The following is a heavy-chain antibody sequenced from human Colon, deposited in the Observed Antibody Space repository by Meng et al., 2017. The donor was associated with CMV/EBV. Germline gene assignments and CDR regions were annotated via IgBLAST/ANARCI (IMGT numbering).Heavy chain of an antibody. D-gene: IGHD3-9*01. V-gene: IGHV3-74*01. CDR3: ARDIFWGQSDY. Sequence: EGQLVESGGGVVQPGGSLTLSCEVSGFIFSNYWMHWVRQAPGKGLVWISRIKNDGSTTGYADSVKGRFTISRDNAKNTLYLQMNSLRAEDTAMYYCARDIFWGQSDYWGQGTLVTVSS. CDR1: GFIFSNYW. CDR2: IKNDGSTT. J-gene: IGHJ4*02.